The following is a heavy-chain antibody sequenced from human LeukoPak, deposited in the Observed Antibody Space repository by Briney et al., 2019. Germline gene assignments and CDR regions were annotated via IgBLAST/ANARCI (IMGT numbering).Heavy chain of an antibody. D-gene: IGHD6-19*01. CDR2: IYYSGST. Sequence: SQTLSLTCTVSGGSISSSSYYWGWIRQPPGKWLEWIGSIYYSGSTYYNPSLKSRVTISVDTSKNQFSLKLSSVTAADTAVYYCARHRAVAESWFDPWGQGTLVTVSS. V-gene: IGHV4-39*01. CDR3: ARHRAVAESWFDP. CDR1: GGSISSSSYY. J-gene: IGHJ5*02.